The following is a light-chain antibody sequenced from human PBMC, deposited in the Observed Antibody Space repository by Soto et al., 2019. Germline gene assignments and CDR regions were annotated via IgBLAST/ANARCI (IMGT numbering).Light chain of an antibody. CDR2: GAS. CDR3: QQYGGSPIT. V-gene: IGKV3-20*01. CDR1: QSVTTR. J-gene: IGKJ5*01. Sequence: EIVLTQSPDTRSLSPGVRATLSCRASQSVTTRLAWYQQKPGQPPRLLISGASVRASGVPVRISGSGSGTDFTLAISRLEPEDFALYYCQQYGGSPITFGLGTRLEVK.